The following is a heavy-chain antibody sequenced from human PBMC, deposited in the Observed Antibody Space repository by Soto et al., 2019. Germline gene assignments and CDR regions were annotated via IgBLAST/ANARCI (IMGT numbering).Heavy chain of an antibody. CDR3: ASNVAGGPYYYYYYGMDV. V-gene: IGHV3-30*03. Sequence: GGSLRLSCAASRFTFSSYAMHWVRQAPGKGLEWVAFISYDGSNKYYADSVKGRFTISRDNSKNTLFLQMNSLRAEDTAVYYCASNVAGGPYYYYYYGMDVWGQGTTVTVSS. CDR2: ISYDGSNK. CDR1: RFTFSSYA. J-gene: IGHJ6*02. D-gene: IGHD6-19*01.